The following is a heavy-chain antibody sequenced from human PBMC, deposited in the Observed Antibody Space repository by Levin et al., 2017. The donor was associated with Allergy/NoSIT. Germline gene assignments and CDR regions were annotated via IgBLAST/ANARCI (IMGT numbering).Heavy chain of an antibody. D-gene: IGHD3-22*01. J-gene: IGHJ4*02. Sequence: GGSLRLSCAASGFTFSSYSMNWVRQAPGKGLQWVSSISSSSSYIYYADSVKGRFTISRDNAKNSLYLQMNSLRAEDTAVYYCARDTTGTDRTYYYDSLGYWGQGTLVTVSS. V-gene: IGHV3-21*01. CDR3: ARDTTGTDRTYYYDSLGY. CDR1: GFTFSSYS. CDR2: ISSSSSYI.